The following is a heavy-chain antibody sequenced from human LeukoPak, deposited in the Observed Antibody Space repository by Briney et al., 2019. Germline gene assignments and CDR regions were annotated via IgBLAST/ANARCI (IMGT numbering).Heavy chain of an antibody. J-gene: IGHJ4*02. CDR1: GITVSNYG. CDR3: AKRGIVIRGVIIIGFHKEAYYFDY. CDR2: IRESGGGT. Sequence: GGSLRLSCVVSGITVSNYGMSWVRQAPGKGLEWVSGIRESGGGTNYADSVKGRFIISSDNSKNTVYLQMNSLRAEDTAVYFCAKRGIVIRGVIIIGFHKEAYYFDYWGQGILVTVSS. V-gene: IGHV3-23*01. D-gene: IGHD3-10*01.